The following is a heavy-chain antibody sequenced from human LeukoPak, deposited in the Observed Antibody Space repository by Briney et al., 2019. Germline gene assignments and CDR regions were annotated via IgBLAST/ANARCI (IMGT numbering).Heavy chain of an antibody. J-gene: IGHJ4*02. Sequence: GRSLRLSCAASGFTFSSYAMSWVLQAPGKGLEWVSAISGSGGSTYYADSVKGRFTISRDNSKNTLYLQMNSLRAEDTAVYYCANEWELSVFDYWGQGTLVTVSS. D-gene: IGHD1-26*01. CDR3: ANEWELSVFDY. CDR1: GFTFSSYA. V-gene: IGHV3-23*01. CDR2: ISGSGGST.